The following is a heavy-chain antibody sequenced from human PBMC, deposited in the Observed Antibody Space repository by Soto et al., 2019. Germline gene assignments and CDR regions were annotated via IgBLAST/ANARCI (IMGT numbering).Heavy chain of an antibody. CDR3: ANDPPVGVVLTWFGDLLSGTSS. V-gene: IGHV3-66*01. CDR2: IQSGGTT. D-gene: IGHD3-10*01. J-gene: IGHJ5*02. Sequence: PGGSLRLSCAASGFTVSSKYMTWDRQAPGKGLEWVSLIQSGGTTYYADSVKGRFTISRDTSANTLHLQMDSLKAEDTAVYYCANDPPVGVVLTWFGDLLSGTSSWGQGTLVTVSS. CDR1: GFTVSSKY.